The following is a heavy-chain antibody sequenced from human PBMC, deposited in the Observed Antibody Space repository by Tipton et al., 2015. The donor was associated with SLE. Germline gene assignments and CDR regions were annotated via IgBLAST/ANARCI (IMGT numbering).Heavy chain of an antibody. CDR1: LYSIGSGFY. CDR3: ARAGGGDSNWFDP. V-gene: IGHV4-38-2*02. J-gene: IGHJ5*02. D-gene: IGHD2-21*01. CDR2: IYYSGST. Sequence: TLSLTCTVSLYSIGSGFYWDWVRQAPGKGLEWIGSIYYSGSTYHNPSLKSRVTISVDTSKNQFSLKLSSVTAADTAVYYCARAGGGDSNWFDPWGQGTLVTVSS.